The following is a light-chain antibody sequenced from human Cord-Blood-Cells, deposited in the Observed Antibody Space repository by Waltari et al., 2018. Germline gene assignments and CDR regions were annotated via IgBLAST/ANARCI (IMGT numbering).Light chain of an antibody. V-gene: IGKV1-5*01. J-gene: IGKJ1*01. CDR1: QSISSW. Sequence: SASVGDRVTITCRASQSISSWLAWYQQKPGKAPKLLIYDASSLESGVPSRFSGSGSGTEFTLTISSLQPDDFATYCCQQYNSYSWTFGQGTKVEIK. CDR3: QQYNSYSWT. CDR2: DAS.